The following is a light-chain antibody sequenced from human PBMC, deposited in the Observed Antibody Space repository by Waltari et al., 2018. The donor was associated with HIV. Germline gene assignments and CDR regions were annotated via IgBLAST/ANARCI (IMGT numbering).Light chain of an antibody. V-gene: IGLV3-21*02. CDR3: QVWDSYSDHRDV. CDR2: DDS. CDR1: NIGSKS. Sequence: SYVLTQPPSVSVAPGQTARITCGGNNIGSKSVHWYQHKPGPAPVLVVYDDSRRRSGIPEVCSGSNSGNTATLTISRIEAGDEADYLCQVWDSYSDHRDVCGPGTKVTVL. J-gene: IGLJ1*01.